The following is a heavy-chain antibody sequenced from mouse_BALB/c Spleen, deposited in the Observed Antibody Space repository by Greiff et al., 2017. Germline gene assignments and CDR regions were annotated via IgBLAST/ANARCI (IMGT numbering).Heavy chain of an antibody. J-gene: IGHJ2*01. D-gene: IGHD2-10*02. CDR2: IYPGNSDT. CDR1: GYSFTSYW. Sequence: VQLKESGTVLARPGASVKMSCKASGYSFTSYWMHWVKQRPGQGLEWIGAIYPGNSDTSYNQKFKGKAKLTAVTSASTAYMELSSLTNEDSAVYYCTRRGPYGNYVGYFDYWGQGTTLTVSS. V-gene: IGHV1-5*01. CDR3: TRRGPYGNYVGYFDY.